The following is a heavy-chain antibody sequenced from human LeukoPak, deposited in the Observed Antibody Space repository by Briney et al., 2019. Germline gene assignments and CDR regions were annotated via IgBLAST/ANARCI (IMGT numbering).Heavy chain of an antibody. J-gene: IGHJ4*02. CDR1: GFTFSSYA. CDR3: ARVDPGYSSGWYEDY. CDR2: ISGSGGST. V-gene: IGHV3-23*01. Sequence: GGSLRLSCAASGFTFSSYAMSWVRQAPGKGLEWVSAISGSGGSTYYADSVKGRFTISRDNAKNSLYLQMNSLRAEDTAVYYCARVDPGYSSGWYEDYWGQGTLVTVSS. D-gene: IGHD6-19*01.